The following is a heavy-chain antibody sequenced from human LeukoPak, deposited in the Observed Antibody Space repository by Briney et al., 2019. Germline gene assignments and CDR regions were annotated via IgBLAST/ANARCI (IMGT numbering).Heavy chain of an antibody. CDR3: ARKVGSSFDY. J-gene: IGHJ4*02. D-gene: IGHD1-26*01. CDR2: IDTTGDT. Sequence: GGSLRLSCAASGFTFSSYDMHWVRQATGKGLEWVSAIDTTGDTFYPGSVKGRFTISRENAKNSLYLQMNSLRAGDTAVYYCARKVGSSFDYWGQGTLVTVSS. CDR1: GFTFSSYD. V-gene: IGHV3-13*01.